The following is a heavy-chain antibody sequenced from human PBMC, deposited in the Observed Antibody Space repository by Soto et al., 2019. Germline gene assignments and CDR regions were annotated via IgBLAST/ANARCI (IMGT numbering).Heavy chain of an antibody. CDR2: MNPSSGNT. Sequence: ASVKVSCKASGYTFTSYDINWVRQATGQGLEWMGWMNPSSGNTGYAQKFQGRVTMTRNTSISTAYMELSSLRSEDTAVYYCARGGELLLFYYYYGMDVWGQGTTVTVSS. V-gene: IGHV1-8*01. CDR3: ARGGELLLFYYYYGMDV. J-gene: IGHJ6*02. D-gene: IGHD1-26*01. CDR1: GYTFTSYD.